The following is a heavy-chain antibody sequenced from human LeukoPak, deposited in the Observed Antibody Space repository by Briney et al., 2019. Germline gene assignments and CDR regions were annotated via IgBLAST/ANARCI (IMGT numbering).Heavy chain of an antibody. D-gene: IGHD6-6*01. CDR3: ARAMSIAARPYNFDY. CDR2: INANTGNP. V-gene: IGHV7-4-1*02. Sequence: ASVKVSCKASGYTFTSYAMNWVRQAPGQGLEWMGWINANTGNPTYAQGFTGRFVFSLDTSVSTAYLQISSLKAEDTAVYYCARAMSIAARPYNFDYWGQGTLVTVSS. CDR1: GYTFTSYA. J-gene: IGHJ4*02.